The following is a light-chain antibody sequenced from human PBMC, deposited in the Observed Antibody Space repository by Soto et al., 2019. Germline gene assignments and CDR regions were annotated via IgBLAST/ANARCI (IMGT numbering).Light chain of an antibody. Sequence: QSVLTQPASVSGSPGQSITISCTGTGSDVGRYNLVSWYQQHPGKAPKLVIYDNNERPSGIPDRFSGSKSGTSATLDITGLQTGDEGDYYCGTWDSRLRVVVFGGGTKLTVL. J-gene: IGLJ2*01. CDR2: DNN. CDR3: GTWDSRLRVVV. V-gene: IGLV1-51*01. CDR1: GSDVGRYNL.